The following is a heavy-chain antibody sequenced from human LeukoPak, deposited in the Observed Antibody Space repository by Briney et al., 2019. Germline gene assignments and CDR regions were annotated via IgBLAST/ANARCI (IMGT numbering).Heavy chain of an antibody. D-gene: IGHD6-13*01. CDR1: GGSLSSASYY. V-gene: IGHV4-61*01. J-gene: IGHJ6*02. Sequence: PSETLSLTCTVSGGSLSSASYYWSWIRQPPGKGLEWIGYIYYSGSTNYNPSLKSRVTISVDTSKNQFSLKLSSVTAADTAVYYCARGSSWLYYYYGMDVWGQGTTVTASS. CDR3: ARGSSWLYYYYGMDV. CDR2: IYYSGST.